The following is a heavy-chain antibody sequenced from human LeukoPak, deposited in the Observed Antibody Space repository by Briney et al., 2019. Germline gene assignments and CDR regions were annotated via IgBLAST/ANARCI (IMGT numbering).Heavy chain of an antibody. CDR3: ARDNYGDHPYYYYYGMDV. J-gene: IGHJ6*02. Sequence: SETLSLTCTVSGGSISSYYWSWIRQPAGKGLEWIGRIYTSRSTNYNPSLKSRVTMSVDTSKNQFSLKLSSVTAADTAVYYCARDNYGDHPYYYYYGMDVWGQGTTVTVSS. CDR1: GGSISSYY. V-gene: IGHV4-4*07. CDR2: IYTSRST. D-gene: IGHD4-17*01.